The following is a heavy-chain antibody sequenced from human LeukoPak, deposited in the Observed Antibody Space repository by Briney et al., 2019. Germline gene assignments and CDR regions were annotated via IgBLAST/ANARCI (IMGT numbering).Heavy chain of an antibody. CDR3: ARDSSSGGVDY. V-gene: IGHV1-69*04. D-gene: IGHD6-25*01. J-gene: IGHJ4*02. Sequence: SVKVSCKASGGTFSSYTISWVRQTPGQGLEWMGRIIPILGIANYAQKFQGRVTITADKSTSTAYMELSSLRSEDTAVYYCARDSSSGGVDYWGQGTLVTVSS. CDR1: GGTFSSYT. CDR2: IIPILGIA.